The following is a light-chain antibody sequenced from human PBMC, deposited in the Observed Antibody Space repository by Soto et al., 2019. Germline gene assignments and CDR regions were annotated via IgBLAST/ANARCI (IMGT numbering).Light chain of an antibody. CDR3: RQLNSYPLT. Sequence: IHLTHSPPFLSASVLYRVTITCLASQGISSYLAWYQQKPGKAPKLLIYAASTLQSGVPSRFSGSGSGTEFTLTISSLQPEDFATYYCRQLNSYPLTFGGGTKVDIK. CDR2: AAS. J-gene: IGKJ4*01. V-gene: IGKV1-9*01. CDR1: QGISSY.